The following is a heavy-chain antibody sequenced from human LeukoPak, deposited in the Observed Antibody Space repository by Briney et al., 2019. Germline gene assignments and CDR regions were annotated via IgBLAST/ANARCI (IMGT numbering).Heavy chain of an antibody. J-gene: IGHJ4*02. V-gene: IGHV3-30*02. CDR2: IRYDGSNK. CDR3: AKITAGPYSSSPIDY. CDR1: GFTFSSYG. Sequence: PGGSLRLSCAASGFTFSSYGMHWVRQAPGKGLEWVAFIRYDGSNKYYADSVKGRFTISRDNSKNTLYLQMNSLRAEDTAVYYCAKITAGPYSSSPIDYWGQGTLVTVSS. D-gene: IGHD6-6*01.